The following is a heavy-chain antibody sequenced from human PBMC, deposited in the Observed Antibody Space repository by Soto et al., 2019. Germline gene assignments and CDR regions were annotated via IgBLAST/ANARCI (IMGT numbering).Heavy chain of an antibody. D-gene: IGHD1-1*01. CDR1: GGSIHGYY. Sequence: PSETLSLTCTVSGGSIHGYYWTWSRQAPGREMEWIGYMYYTGDTNYNPSLKSRVSISIDKSKNLFSLNLTSVTAADTAIYYCARLVTGEAVGTFWFDPWGQGTQVTVSS. CDR2: MYYTGDT. CDR3: ARLVTGEAVGTFWFDP. J-gene: IGHJ5*02. V-gene: IGHV4-59*01.